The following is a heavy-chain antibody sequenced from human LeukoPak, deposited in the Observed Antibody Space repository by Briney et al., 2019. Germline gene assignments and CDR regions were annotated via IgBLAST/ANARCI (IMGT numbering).Heavy chain of an antibody. V-gene: IGHV3-9*01. D-gene: IGHD5-18*01. CDR1: GFTFDDYA. Sequence: GGSLTLSCAASGFTFDDYAMHWVRQAPGKGLEWVSGISWNSGSIGYADSVKGRFTISRDNAKNSLYLQMNSLRAEDAALYYCASIQLWSRDAFDIWGQGTMVTVSS. J-gene: IGHJ3*02. CDR2: ISWNSGSI. CDR3: ASIQLWSRDAFDI.